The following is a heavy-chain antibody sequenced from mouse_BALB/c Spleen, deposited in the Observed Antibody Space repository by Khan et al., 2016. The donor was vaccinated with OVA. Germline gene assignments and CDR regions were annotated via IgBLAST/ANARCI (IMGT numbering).Heavy chain of an antibody. Sequence: QVQLKESGPGLVAPSQSLSITCTVSGFSLTSYGVHWVRQPPGKGLEWLGVIWACGSTNSNSAPMSRLSISKDNSKSQVYLKMNRLQTDVTAMYYRARLEDIWAHGTTLTVAS. V-gene: IGHV2-9*02. CDR3: ARLEDI. CDR1: GFSLTSYG. CDR2: IWACGST. D-gene: IGHD3-3*01. J-gene: IGHJ2*01.